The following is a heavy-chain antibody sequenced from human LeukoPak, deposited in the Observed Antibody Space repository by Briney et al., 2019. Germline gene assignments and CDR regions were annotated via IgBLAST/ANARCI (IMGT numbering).Heavy chain of an antibody. CDR3: AKDTRRLFPSALDY. Sequence: PGGSLRVSCAASGFTFSSYAMSWVRQAPGKRLEWVSAISGSGGSTYYADSVKGRFTISRDNSKNTLYLQMNSLRAEDTAVYYCAKDTRRLFPSALDYWGQGTLVTVSS. V-gene: IGHV3-23*01. D-gene: IGHD2-15*01. CDR1: GFTFSSYA. CDR2: ISGSGGST. J-gene: IGHJ4*02.